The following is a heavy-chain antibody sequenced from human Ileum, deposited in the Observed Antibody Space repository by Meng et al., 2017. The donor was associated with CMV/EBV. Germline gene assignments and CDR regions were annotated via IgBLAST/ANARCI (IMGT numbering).Heavy chain of an antibody. Sequence: GTVVNPPAAFVQVSCWVAGELFTGYYMHVFLQAPGQGLEWIGQIRLNSGDTHYAQKFQGRVTMTRYMSIITAYMELSSLMSDDTAVYYCARENWVYDYWGQGTLVTVSS. CDR1: GELFTGYY. V-gene: IGHV1-2*06. D-gene: IGHD7-27*01. J-gene: IGHJ4*02. CDR2: IRLNSGDT. CDR3: ARENWVYDY.